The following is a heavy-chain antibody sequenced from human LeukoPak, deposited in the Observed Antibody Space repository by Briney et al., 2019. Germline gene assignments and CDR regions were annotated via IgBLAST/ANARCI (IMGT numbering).Heavy chain of an antibody. CDR2: INHSGST. CDR3: ARGLFYGSGSYYPH. CDR1: GDSVNSYY. V-gene: IGHV4-34*01. Sequence: SETLSLTCFVSGDSVNSYYWNWIRQPPGKGLEWIGEINHSGSTNYNPSLKSRVTISVDTSKNQFSLKLSSVTAADTAVYYCARGLFYGSGSYYPHWGQGTLVTVSS. J-gene: IGHJ4*02. D-gene: IGHD3-10*01.